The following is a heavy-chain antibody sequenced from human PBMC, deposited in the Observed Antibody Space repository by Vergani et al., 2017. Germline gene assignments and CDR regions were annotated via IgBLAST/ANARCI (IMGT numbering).Heavy chain of an antibody. CDR3: ARAGYSSSWDAFDI. J-gene: IGHJ3*02. D-gene: IGHD6-13*01. Sequence: EVQLVESGGGLVQPGGSLRLSCAASGFTFSSYWMSWVRQAPGKGLEWVANIKQDGSEKYYVDSVKGRFTISRDNAKNSLYLQMNSLRAEDTAVYYCARAGYSSSWDAFDIWGQGTMVIVSS. V-gene: IGHV3-7*01. CDR1: GFTFSSYW. CDR2: IKQDGSEK.